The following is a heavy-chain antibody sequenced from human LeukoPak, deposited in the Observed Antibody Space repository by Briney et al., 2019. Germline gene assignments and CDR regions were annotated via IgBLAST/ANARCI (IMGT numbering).Heavy chain of an antibody. CDR2: ISYDGSNK. D-gene: IGHD2-15*01. CDR3: ASGGVVVEAYDGFDI. V-gene: IGHV3-30-3*01. CDR1: GFTFSSYA. Sequence: GGSLRLSCAASGFTFSSYAMHWVRQAPGKGLEWVAVISYDGSNKYYADSVKGRFTISRDNSKNTLYPQMNSLRAEDTAVYYCASGGVVVEAYDGFDIWGQGTRVTVSS. J-gene: IGHJ3*02.